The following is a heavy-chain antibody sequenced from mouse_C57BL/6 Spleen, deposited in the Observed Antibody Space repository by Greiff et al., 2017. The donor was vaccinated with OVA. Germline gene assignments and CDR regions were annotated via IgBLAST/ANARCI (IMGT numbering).Heavy chain of an antibody. D-gene: IGHD4-1*01. Sequence: QVHVKQPGAELVKPGASVKMSCKASGYTFTSYWITWVKQRPGQGLEWIGDIYPGSGSTNYNEKFKSKATLTVDTSSSTAYMQLSSLTSEDSAVYYCARRTGVFDYWGQGTTLTVSS. CDR3: ARRTGVFDY. CDR2: IYPGSGST. J-gene: IGHJ2*01. CDR1: GYTFTSYW. V-gene: IGHV1-55*01.